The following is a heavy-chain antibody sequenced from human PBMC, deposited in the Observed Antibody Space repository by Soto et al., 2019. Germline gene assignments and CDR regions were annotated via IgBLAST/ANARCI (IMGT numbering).Heavy chain of an antibody. J-gene: IGHJ3*02. CDR1: GGSISSGGYY. D-gene: IGHD3-3*01. V-gene: IGHV4-31*03. Sequence: SEALSLTCTVSGGSISSGGYYWSWIHQHPGKGLEWIGYIYYSGSTYYNPSLKSRVTISVDTSKNQFSLKLSSVTAADTAVYYCARGIPEPVEWLAVDMWGKKTMVIVSS. CDR3: ARGIPEPVEWLAVDM. CDR2: IYYSGST.